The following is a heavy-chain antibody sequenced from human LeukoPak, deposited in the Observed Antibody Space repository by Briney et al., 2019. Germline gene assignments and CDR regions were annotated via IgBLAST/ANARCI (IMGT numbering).Heavy chain of an antibody. CDR2: IIPIFGTA. V-gene: IGHV1-69*13. CDR3: ARSRTEDY. CDR1: GDTFSTYA. J-gene: IGHJ4*02. Sequence: GASVKVSCKPSGDTFSTYAISWVRQAPGQGLEWMGGIIPIFGTANYAQKFQGRVTITADESTSTACMELNSLRSEDTAVYYCARSRTEDYWGQGTLVTVSS.